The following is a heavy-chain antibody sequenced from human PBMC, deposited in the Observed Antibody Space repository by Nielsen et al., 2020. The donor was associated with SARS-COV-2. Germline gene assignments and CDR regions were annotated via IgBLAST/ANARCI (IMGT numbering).Heavy chain of an antibody. J-gene: IGHJ3*02. D-gene: IGHD3-16*01. Sequence: SETLSLTCIVSGDSVNSGSFYWTWMRQPPGKELEWIGFIFYSGSTAYNPSLESRVTISVDTSKNQISLQLSSVTAADTATYYCARAWGRSIFDIWGQGTKVTVSS. CDR2: IFYSGST. CDR1: GDSVNSGSFY. CDR3: ARAWGRSIFDI. V-gene: IGHV4-61*01.